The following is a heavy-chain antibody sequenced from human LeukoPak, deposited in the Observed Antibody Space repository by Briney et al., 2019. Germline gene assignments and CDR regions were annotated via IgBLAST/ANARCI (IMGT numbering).Heavy chain of an antibody. Sequence: SETLSLTCAVSGYSISSGYYWGWIRQPPGKGLEWIGSTYHSGSTYYNPSLKSRVTISVDTSKNQFSLKLSSVTAADTAVYYCARTGVSEAGSNWFDPWGQGTLVTVSS. J-gene: IGHJ5*02. CDR1: GYSISSGYY. V-gene: IGHV4-38-2*01. D-gene: IGHD6-13*01. CDR3: ARTGVSEAGSNWFDP. CDR2: TYHSGST.